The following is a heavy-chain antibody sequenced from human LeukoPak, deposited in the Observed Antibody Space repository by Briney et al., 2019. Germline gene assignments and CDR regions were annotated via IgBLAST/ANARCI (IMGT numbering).Heavy chain of an antibody. CDR2: INHSGST. V-gene: IGHV4-34*01. CDR1: GGSFSGYY. D-gene: IGHD6-19*01. Sequence: PSETLSLTCAVYGGSFSGYYWSWIRQPPGKGLEWIGEINHSGSTNYNPSLKSRVTMSVDTSKNQFSLKLTSVTAADTAVYYCARDFGFGSAWGQGALVTVSS. CDR3: ARDFGFGSA. J-gene: IGHJ5*02.